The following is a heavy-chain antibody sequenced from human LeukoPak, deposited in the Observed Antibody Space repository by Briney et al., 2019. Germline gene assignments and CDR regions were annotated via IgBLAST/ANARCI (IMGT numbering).Heavy chain of an antibody. CDR1: GGSISGYY. Sequence: PSETLSLTCTVSGGSISGYYWSWIRQPPGKGLEWIGYIYYSGSTNYNASLKSRVTISVDRSKNQFSLKLSSVTAADTAVYYCTGKTYYYDSSGQGLDYWGQGTLVTVSS. CDR2: IYYSGST. J-gene: IGHJ4*02. D-gene: IGHD3-22*01. V-gene: IGHV4-59*08. CDR3: TGKTYYYDSSGQGLDY.